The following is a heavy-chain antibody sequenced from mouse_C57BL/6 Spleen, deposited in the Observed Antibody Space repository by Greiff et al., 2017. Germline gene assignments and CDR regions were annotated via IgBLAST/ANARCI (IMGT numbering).Heavy chain of an antibody. CDR1: GFNIKNTY. CDR3: ARNYDYEAWFAY. J-gene: IGHJ3*01. Sequence: EVKLVESVAELVRPGASVKLSCTASGFNIKNTYMHWVKQRPEQGLEWIGRIDPANGNTKYAPKFQGKATITAYTSSNTAYLQLSSLTSEDTSIYYCARNYDYEAWFAYWGQGTLVTVSA. V-gene: IGHV14-3*01. D-gene: IGHD2-4*01. CDR2: IDPANGNT.